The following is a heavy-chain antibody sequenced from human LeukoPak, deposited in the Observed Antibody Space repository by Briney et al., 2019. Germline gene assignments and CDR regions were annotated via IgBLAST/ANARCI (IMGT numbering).Heavy chain of an antibody. Sequence: SETLSLTCAVYGGSFSGYYWSWIRQPPGKGLEWIGYIYYSGSTNYNPPLKSRVTISVDTSKNQFSLKLSSVTAADTAVYYCARAYYDILTGYSGAFDIWGQGTMVTVSS. D-gene: IGHD3-9*01. CDR3: ARAYYDILTGYSGAFDI. CDR1: GGSFSGYY. CDR2: IYYSGST. V-gene: IGHV4-59*01. J-gene: IGHJ3*02.